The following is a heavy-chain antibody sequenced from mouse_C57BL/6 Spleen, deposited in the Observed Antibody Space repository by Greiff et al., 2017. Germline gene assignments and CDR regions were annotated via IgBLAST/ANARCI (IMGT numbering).Heavy chain of an antibody. J-gene: IGHJ4*01. CDR1: GYTFTSYW. Sequence: VQLQQPGAELVKPGASVKLSCKASGYTFTSYWMQWVKQRPGQGLEWIGEIDPSDSYTNYNQKFKGSATLTVDTSSSTAYMQLSSLTSEDSAVYYCARKRAMDYWGQGTSVTVSS. CDR2: IDPSDSYT. CDR3: ARKRAMDY. V-gene: IGHV1-50*01.